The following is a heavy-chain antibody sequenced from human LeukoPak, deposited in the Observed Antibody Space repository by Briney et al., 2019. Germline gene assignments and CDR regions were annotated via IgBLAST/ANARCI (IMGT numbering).Heavy chain of an antibody. V-gene: IGHV5-51*01. D-gene: IGHD5-18*01. CDR3: ARQTAMGRSGDY. Sequence: GESLKISCKASGYSFTSYWIGWVRQMPGKGLEWMGIIDPSDSETRYTPSFQGQVTISVDKSLTTADLQWNSLKASDTTMYYCARQTAMGRSGDYWGQGTLVTVSS. J-gene: IGHJ4*02. CDR2: IDPSDSET. CDR1: GYSFTSYW.